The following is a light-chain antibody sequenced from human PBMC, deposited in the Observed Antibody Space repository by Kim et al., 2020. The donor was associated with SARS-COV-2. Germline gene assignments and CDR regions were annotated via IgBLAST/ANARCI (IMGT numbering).Light chain of an antibody. V-gene: IGKV3-15*01. CDR3: QQYNSWPPFT. CDR2: GAS. Sequence: SPGERATLSCSASQSVRTNLAWYQQTPGQAPRLLIYGASTRATGIPARFSGGGSGTEFTLTISSLQSEDFAVYYCQQYNSWPPFTFGPGTKVDIK. J-gene: IGKJ3*01. CDR1: QSVRTN.